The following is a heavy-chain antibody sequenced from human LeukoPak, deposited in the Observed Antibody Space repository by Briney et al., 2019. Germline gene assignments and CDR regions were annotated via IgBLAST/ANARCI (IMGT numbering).Heavy chain of an antibody. Sequence: SETLSLTCVVSAYSISSGYDWGGLPQPPGKGREWSGNIYYNANTYYNPSLRRRVTVSADTSRTQFSLKLSSVTVADTAVYYCARRGRVRADPSAFDIWGQETLVTVSS. V-gene: IGHV4-38-2*01. CDR3: ARRGRVRADPSAFDI. J-gene: IGHJ3*02. D-gene: IGHD3-10*01. CDR1: AYSISSGYD. CDR2: IYYNANT.